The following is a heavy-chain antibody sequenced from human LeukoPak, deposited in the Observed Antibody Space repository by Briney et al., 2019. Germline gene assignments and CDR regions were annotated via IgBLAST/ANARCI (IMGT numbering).Heavy chain of an antibody. Sequence: GGSLRLSCAASGFTFSNYGMNWVRQAPGKGLEWVSSVSDSGGSTYYADFVKGRFTISRDNSKNTLYLQLNNLSVEDTALYYCAKEFQPNMVRGAFAPWGQGTLVTVSS. J-gene: IGHJ5*02. CDR1: GFTFSNYG. CDR3: AKEFQPNMVRGAFAP. D-gene: IGHD3-10*01. CDR2: VSDSGGST. V-gene: IGHV3-23*01.